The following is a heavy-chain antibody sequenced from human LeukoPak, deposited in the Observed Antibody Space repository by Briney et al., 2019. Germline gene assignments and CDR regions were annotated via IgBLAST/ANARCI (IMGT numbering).Heavy chain of an antibody. V-gene: IGHV4-59*08. CDR3: AGSGQRHPGAFDI. CDR1: GGSISSYY. J-gene: IGHJ3*02. D-gene: IGHD6-25*01. CDR2: IYYSGST. Sequence: SETLSLTCTVSGGSISSYYWSWIRQPPGKGLEWIGYIYYSGSTNYNPSLKSRVTISVDTSKNQFSLKLSSVTAADTAVYYCAGSGQRHPGAFDIWGQGTMVTVSS.